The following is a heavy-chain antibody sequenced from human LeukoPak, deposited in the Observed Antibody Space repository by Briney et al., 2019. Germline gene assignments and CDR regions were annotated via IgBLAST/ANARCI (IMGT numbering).Heavy chain of an antibody. Sequence: GGSLRLSCAASGFTFSSYEMNWVRQAPGKGLEWVSYISSSGSTIYYADSVKGRFTISRDNAKNSLYLQMNSLRAEDTAVYYCARDHDSSGYSGYWGQGTLVTVSS. CDR2: ISSSGSTI. J-gene: IGHJ4*02. V-gene: IGHV3-48*03. CDR1: GFTFSSYE. CDR3: ARDHDSSGYSGY. D-gene: IGHD3-22*01.